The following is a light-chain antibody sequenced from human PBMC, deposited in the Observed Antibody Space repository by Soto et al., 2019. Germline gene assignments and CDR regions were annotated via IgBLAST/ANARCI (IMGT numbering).Light chain of an antibody. V-gene: IGKV3-15*01. CDR1: QSITTE. CDR3: QKDHNYPLT. Sequence: EIQMTQSPATLSVSAGDRATLSCRASQSITTELAWYQQKPGKLPRLLIYSASTWASGVPARFTGSGSGSDFTLTISSLQPEDVAIYYCQKDHNYPLTFGPGTRVEI. J-gene: IGKJ3*01. CDR2: SAS.